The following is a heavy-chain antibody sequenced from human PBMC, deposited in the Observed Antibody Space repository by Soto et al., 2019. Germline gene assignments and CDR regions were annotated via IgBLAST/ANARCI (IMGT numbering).Heavy chain of an antibody. Sequence: QVPLVQSGAEVKKPGASMKVSCKTSGYTFTNYGITWVRQAPGQGLEWMGWISPYNGYTNFAQRLQGRVTMTTDTSTSTAYMELGSLRSDDTAVYYCGRVSVDIVATNAHYYYGMDVWGQGTTVTVSS. CDR2: ISPYNGYT. D-gene: IGHD5-12*01. V-gene: IGHV1-18*01. J-gene: IGHJ6*02. CDR3: GRVSVDIVATNAHYYYGMDV. CDR1: GYTFTNYG.